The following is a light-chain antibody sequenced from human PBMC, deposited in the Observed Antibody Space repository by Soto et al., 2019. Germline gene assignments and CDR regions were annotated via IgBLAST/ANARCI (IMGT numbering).Light chain of an antibody. CDR2: ATS. CDR1: QGIRND. J-gene: IGKJ1*01. Sequence: AIQMTQSPCSLSASVGDRVTIICWASQGIRNDLGWYQQRPGKAPKLLIYATSNLQSGVPSRFSGSGSGTDFTLTISSLQPEDFAPYYCLQDYSYPRTLGQGTKVEIK. V-gene: IGKV1-6*01. CDR3: LQDYSYPRT.